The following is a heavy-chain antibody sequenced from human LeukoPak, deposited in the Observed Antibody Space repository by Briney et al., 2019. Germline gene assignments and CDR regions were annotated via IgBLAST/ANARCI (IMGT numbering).Heavy chain of an antibody. CDR1: GDSVSSNSAA. V-gene: IGHV6-1*01. D-gene: IGHD7-27*01. J-gene: IGHJ4*02. Sequence: SQTPSLTCAISGDSVSSNSAAWNWIRQSPSRGPEWLGRTYYRSKWSTDYAVSVKSRITVNPDTSKNQFSLQLNSVTPEDTAVYYCARLENWAFDFWGQGTLITVSS. CDR2: TYYRSKWST. CDR3: ARLENWAFDF.